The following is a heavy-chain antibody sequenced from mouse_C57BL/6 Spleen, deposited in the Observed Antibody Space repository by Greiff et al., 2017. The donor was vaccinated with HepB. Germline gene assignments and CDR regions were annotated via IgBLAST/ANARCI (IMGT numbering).Heavy chain of an antibody. CDR2: IDPANGNT. D-gene: IGHD2-2*01. CDR3: ASMVTTFSY. Sequence: VQLQQPGAELVKPGASVKLSCKASGYTFTSYWMHWVKQRPGRGLEWIGRIDPANGNTKYAPKFQGKATITADTSSNTAYLQLSSLTSEDTAIYYCASMVTTFSYWGQGTSVTVSS. J-gene: IGHJ4*01. CDR1: GYTFTSYW. V-gene: IGHV14-3*01.